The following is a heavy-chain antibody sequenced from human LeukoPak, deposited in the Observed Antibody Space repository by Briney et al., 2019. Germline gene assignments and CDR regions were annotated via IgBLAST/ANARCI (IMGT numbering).Heavy chain of an antibody. D-gene: IGHD6-6*01. V-gene: IGHV3-23*01. CDR3: ARVNSSSGFFDK. CDR1: GFTFSSNV. Sequence: GGSLRLSCVASGFTFSSNVMIWVRQAPGKGLEWVSSIPARGGSTYYADSVKGRFTISRDNSENSLYLQMNSLRAEDTAVYYCARVNSSSGFFDKWGQGTLVTVSS. CDR2: IPARGGST. J-gene: IGHJ4*02.